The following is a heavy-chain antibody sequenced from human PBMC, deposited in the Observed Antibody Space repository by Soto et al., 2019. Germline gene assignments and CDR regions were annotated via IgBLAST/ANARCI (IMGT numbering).Heavy chain of an antibody. D-gene: IGHD4-17*01. Sequence: PSETLSLTCTVSGGSISSYYWSWIRQPPGMGLEWIGYIYYSGSTNYNPSLKSRVTISVDTSKNQFSLKLSSVTAADTAVYYCARVTTKVNYYYYDMDVWGQGTTVTVSS. CDR2: IYYSGST. J-gene: IGHJ6*02. CDR3: ARVTTKVNYYYYDMDV. V-gene: IGHV4-59*01. CDR1: GGSISSYY.